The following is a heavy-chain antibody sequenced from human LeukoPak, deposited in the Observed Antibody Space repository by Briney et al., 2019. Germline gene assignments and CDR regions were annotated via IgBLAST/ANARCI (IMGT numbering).Heavy chain of an antibody. CDR3: ARDFSYGSGNYRLKSYYYYMDV. CDR1: GGSISGFY. D-gene: IGHD3-10*01. Sequence: SETLSLTCTVSGGSISGFYWNWIRQTAGKRLEWIGRIYTRGTTNYNPSLKSRVTLSVDTSKNHLSLNLESVTAADTAVYYCARDFSYGSGNYRLKSYYYYMDVWGKGTTVTISS. CDR2: IYTRGTT. J-gene: IGHJ6*03. V-gene: IGHV4-4*07.